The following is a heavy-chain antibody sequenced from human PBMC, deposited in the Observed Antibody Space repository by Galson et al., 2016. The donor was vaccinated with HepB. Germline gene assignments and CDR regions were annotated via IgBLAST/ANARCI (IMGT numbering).Heavy chain of an antibody. D-gene: IGHD3-16*01. J-gene: IGHJ6*02. CDR1: GFTFSNYA. Sequence: SLRLSCAASGFTFSNYAMSWVRQAPGKGLECVSAISGSGGTTFYADPVKGRFTISRDNSKNTVHLQVNSLRAEDTAVFYCARQLWGGVDVWGRGTTVTVSS. V-gene: IGHV3-23*01. CDR2: ISGSGGTT. CDR3: ARQLWGGVDV.